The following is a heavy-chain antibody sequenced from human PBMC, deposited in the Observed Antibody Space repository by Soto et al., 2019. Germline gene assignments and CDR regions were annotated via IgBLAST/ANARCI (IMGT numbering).Heavy chain of an antibody. CDR1: GFTFSSYG. CDR2: ISYDGSNK. Sequence: QVQLVESGGGVVQPGRSLRLSCAASGFTFSSYGMHWVRQAPGKGLEWVAVISYDGSNKYYADSVMGLFTISRDNSNNALYLQINSLRAEDTAVYYCAKYSSVDPDYYYYMDVWGKGTTVTVSS. J-gene: IGHJ6*03. CDR3: AKYSSVDPDYYYYMDV. V-gene: IGHV3-30*18. D-gene: IGHD6-19*01.